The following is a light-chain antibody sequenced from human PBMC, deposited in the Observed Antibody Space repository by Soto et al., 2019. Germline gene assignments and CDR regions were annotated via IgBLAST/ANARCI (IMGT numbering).Light chain of an antibody. CDR1: SSDVGGYNY. J-gene: IGLJ3*02. CDR2: EVS. CDR3: SSYTISSTWV. Sequence: QSALTQPASVSGSPGQSITISCTATSSDVGGYNYVSWYQQHPGKAPKLMIYEVSNRPSGVSNRFSGSKSGNTASLTISGLQAEDEADYYCSSYTISSTWVFGGGTKLTVL. V-gene: IGLV2-14*01.